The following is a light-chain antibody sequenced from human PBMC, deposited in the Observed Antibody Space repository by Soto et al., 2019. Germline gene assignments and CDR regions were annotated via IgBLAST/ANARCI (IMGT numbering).Light chain of an antibody. Sequence: EIVVTQSPATLSVSPGERATLSCRASQSVSGNLAWYQQKPGQAPRPLIYGVSTRATGIPARFSGSGSGTEFTLTISSLQSEDFAVYYCQQYNNWPFITFGQGTRLEIK. CDR2: GVS. V-gene: IGKV3-15*01. J-gene: IGKJ5*01. CDR3: QQYNNWPFIT. CDR1: QSVSGN.